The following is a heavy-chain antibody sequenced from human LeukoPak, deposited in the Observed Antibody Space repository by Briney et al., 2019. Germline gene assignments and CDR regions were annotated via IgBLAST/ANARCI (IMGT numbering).Heavy chain of an antibody. CDR1: GYTFTSYG. Sequence: GASVKVSCKASGYTFTSYGISWVRQAPGQGLEWMGWISAYNGNTNYAQKLQGRVTMITDTSTSTAYMELRSLRSDDTAVYYCARVPPYCSGGSCCSYWFDPWGQGTLVTVSS. CDR3: ARVPPYCSGGSCCSYWFDP. V-gene: IGHV1-18*01. CDR2: ISAYNGNT. D-gene: IGHD2-15*01. J-gene: IGHJ5*02.